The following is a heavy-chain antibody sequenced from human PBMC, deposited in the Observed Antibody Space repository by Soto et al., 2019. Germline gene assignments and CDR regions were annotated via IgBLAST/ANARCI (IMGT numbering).Heavy chain of an antibody. CDR2: ISSSGSTI. D-gene: IGHD6-19*01. J-gene: IGHJ6*02. Sequence: EVQLVESGGGLVQPGGSLRLSCAASGFTFSSYEMNWVRQAPGKGLEWVSYISSSGSTIYYADSVKGRFTISRDNAKNSLYLQMNSLRAEGTAVYYCAREGIAVAGTNYYYYYGMDVWGQGTTVTVSS. V-gene: IGHV3-48*03. CDR3: AREGIAVAGTNYYYYYGMDV. CDR1: GFTFSSYE.